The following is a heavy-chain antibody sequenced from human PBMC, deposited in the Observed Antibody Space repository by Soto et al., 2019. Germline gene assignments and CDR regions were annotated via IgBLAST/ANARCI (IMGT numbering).Heavy chain of an antibody. V-gene: IGHV1-8*01. D-gene: IGHD6-6*01. Sequence: QVQLVQSGAEVKKPGASVKVSCKASGYTFTSHNIVWVRQASGQELEWVGGMNPNSGKADYAKKFQGRVTMTRDTSVSTAHMELSSLRSEDTAVYYCARRMSSSHFYYYMDVWGKGTTVTVSS. CDR3: ARRMSSSHFYYYMDV. J-gene: IGHJ6*03. CDR2: MNPNSGKA. CDR1: GYTFTSHN.